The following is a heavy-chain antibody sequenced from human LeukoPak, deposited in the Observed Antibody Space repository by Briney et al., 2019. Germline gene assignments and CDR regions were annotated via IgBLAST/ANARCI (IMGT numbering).Heavy chain of an antibody. CDR2: ISGSGGST. Sequence: GGSLRLSCAASGFTFSSYAMSWVRQAPGKGLEWVSAISGSGGSTYYADSVKGRFTISRDNSKNTLYLQMNSLRAEDTAVYYCAKDLGDYSNQNADFDYWGQGTLVTVSS. CDR1: GFTFSSYA. D-gene: IGHD4-11*01. V-gene: IGHV3-23*01. J-gene: IGHJ4*02. CDR3: AKDLGDYSNQNADFDY.